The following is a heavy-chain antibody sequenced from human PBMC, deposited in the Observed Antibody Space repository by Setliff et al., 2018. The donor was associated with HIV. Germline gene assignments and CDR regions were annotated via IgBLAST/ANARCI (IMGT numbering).Heavy chain of an antibody. Sequence: GESLKISCKGSGYDFATHWIIWVRQMPGKGLDWMGTVYPTDSDAIYSPSFEGQVTLSADRSINTAYLKWTSLRASDTAMYYCIRRRRAPGAADLESYWGQGTLVTVSS. D-gene: IGHD7-27*01. J-gene: IGHJ4*02. CDR2: VYPTDSDA. V-gene: IGHV5-51*01. CDR1: GYDFATHW. CDR3: IRRRRAPGAADLESY.